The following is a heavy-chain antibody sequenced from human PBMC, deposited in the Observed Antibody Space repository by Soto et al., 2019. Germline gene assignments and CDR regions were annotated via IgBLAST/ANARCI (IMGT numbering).Heavy chain of an antibody. CDR2: IYTGGKA. Sequence: LRVSCAVSGVTCVDAGMSWIRQTPGKGLGWVSIIYTGGKAYYADSVAFRFTGSRCESDNTVYLQMNSLRADDTAFFYCATGGNPYGPEYCDTWGQGPMVTV. CDR3: ATGGNPYGPEYCDT. CDR1: GVTCVDAG. D-gene: IGHD3-10*01. V-gene: IGHV3-66*01. J-gene: IGHJ3*02.